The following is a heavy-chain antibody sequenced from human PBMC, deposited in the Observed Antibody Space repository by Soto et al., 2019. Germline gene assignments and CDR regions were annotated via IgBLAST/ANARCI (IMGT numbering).Heavy chain of an antibody. J-gene: IGHJ4*02. V-gene: IGHV3-33*01. CDR2: IWYDGSNK. D-gene: IGHD3-3*01. CDR1: GFTFSSYG. Sequence: GGSLRLSCAASGFTFSSYGMHWVRQAPGKGLEWVAVIWYDGSNKYYADSVKGRFTISRDNSKNTLYLQMNSLRAEDTAVYYCASDNFWSGYYTGMGGSEPEGFDYWGQGTLVTVSS. CDR3: ASDNFWSGYYTGMGGSEPEGFDY.